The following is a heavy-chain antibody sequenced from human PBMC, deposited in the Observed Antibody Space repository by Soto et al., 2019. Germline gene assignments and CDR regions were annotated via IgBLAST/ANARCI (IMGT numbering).Heavy chain of an antibody. CDR1: GFTFSSYG. CDR2: IWYDGSNK. J-gene: IGHJ5*02. Sequence: PGGSLRLSCAASGFTFSSYGMHWVRQAPGKGLEWVAVIWYDGSNKYYADSVKGRFTISRDNSKNTPYLQMNSLRAEDTAVYYCAREYGSTSLNWFDPWGQGTLVTSPQ. V-gene: IGHV3-33*01. D-gene: IGHD2-2*01. CDR3: AREYGSTSLNWFDP.